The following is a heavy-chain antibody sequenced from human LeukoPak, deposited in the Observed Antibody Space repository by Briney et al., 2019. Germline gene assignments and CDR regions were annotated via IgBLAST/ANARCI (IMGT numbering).Heavy chain of an antibody. CDR2: IRHTGST. Sequence: SETLSLTCGVYGGSFSDYYWSWIRQTPDLGLEWIGEIRHTGSTTYNPSLKRRVTMSLDTSKNQFSLKLSSVTAADTAVYYCAKSLYGSGSYYNWFDPWGQGTLVTVSS. CDR3: AKSLYGSGSYYNWFDP. D-gene: IGHD3-10*01. V-gene: IGHV4-34*01. J-gene: IGHJ5*02. CDR1: GGSFSDYY.